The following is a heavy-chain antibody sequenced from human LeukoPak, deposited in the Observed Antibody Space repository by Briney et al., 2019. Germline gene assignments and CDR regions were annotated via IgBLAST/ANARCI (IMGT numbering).Heavy chain of an antibody. Sequence: GGSLRLSCAASGFXFSSYEINWVRQAPGQGPEWVSYISSSGSTIYYADSVKGRFTISRDNAKNSLYLQMNSLRAEDTAVYYCARDPHGALPNWGLDYWGQGTLVTVSS. CDR1: GFXFSSYE. CDR2: ISSSGSTI. V-gene: IGHV3-48*03. J-gene: IGHJ4*02. CDR3: ARDPHGALPNWGLDY. D-gene: IGHD7-27*01.